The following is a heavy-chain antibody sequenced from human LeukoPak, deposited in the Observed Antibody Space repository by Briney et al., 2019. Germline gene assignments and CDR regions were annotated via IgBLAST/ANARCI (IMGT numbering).Heavy chain of an antibody. CDR3: ARDGRDRDAFDI. CDR1: GFTFSSYS. Sequence: GGSLRLSCAASGFTFSSYSMNWVCQAPGKGLEWVSSISSSSSYIYYADSVKGRFTISRDNAKNSLYLQMNSLRAEDTAVYYCARDGRDRDAFDIWGQGTMVTVSS. V-gene: IGHV3-21*01. D-gene: IGHD3-22*01. J-gene: IGHJ3*02. CDR2: ISSSSSYI.